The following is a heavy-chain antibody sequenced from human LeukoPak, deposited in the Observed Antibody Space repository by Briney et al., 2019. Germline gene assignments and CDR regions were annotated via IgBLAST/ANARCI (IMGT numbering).Heavy chain of an antibody. J-gene: IGHJ6*02. CDR2: IYYSGST. CDR3: ARHGFGYSSGWYYYDYYYYGMDV. V-gene: IGHV4-59*08. D-gene: IGHD6-19*01. Sequence: SETLSLTCTVSGGSISSYYWSWIRQPPGKGLEWIGYIYYSGSTNYNPSLKSRVTISVDTSKNQFSLKLSSVTAADTAVYYCARHGFGYSSGWYYYDYYYYGMDVWGQGTTVTVSS. CDR1: GGSISSYY.